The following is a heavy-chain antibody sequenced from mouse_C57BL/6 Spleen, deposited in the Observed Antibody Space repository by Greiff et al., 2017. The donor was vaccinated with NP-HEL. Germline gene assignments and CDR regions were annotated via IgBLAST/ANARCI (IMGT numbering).Heavy chain of an antibody. J-gene: IGHJ2*01. Sequence: VQLQQSGPELVKPGASVKISCKASGYSFTGYYMNWVKQSPEKSLEWIGEINPSTGGTTYNQKFKAKATLTVDKSSSTAYMQLKSLTSEDSAVYYCASSSYYWGQGTTLTVSS. CDR3: ASSSYY. V-gene: IGHV1-42*01. D-gene: IGHD1-1*01. CDR2: INPSTGGT. CDR1: GYSFTGYY.